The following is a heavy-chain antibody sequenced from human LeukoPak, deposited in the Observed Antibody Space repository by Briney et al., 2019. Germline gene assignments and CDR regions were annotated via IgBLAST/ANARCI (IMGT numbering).Heavy chain of an antibody. V-gene: IGHV1-2*02. Sequence: ASVKVSCKASEYTFTGYYMHWVRQAPGQGLEWMGWINPNSGDTVHAQIFQGRVTMTRDTSISTAYMELTRLTSDDTAVYYCASTMTTVLYFHYWGQGTLVTVSS. CDR1: EYTFTGYY. CDR2: INPNSGDT. CDR3: ASTMTTVLYFHY. D-gene: IGHD4-17*01. J-gene: IGHJ4*02.